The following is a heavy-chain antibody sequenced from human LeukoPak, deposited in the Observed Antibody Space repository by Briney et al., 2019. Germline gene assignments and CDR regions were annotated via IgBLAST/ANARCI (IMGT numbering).Heavy chain of an antibody. CDR2: IKSKTDGGTT. D-gene: IGHD2-2*01. CDR3: TTDKVVPAAMNGMDV. CDR1: GFTFGNAW. J-gene: IGHJ6*02. Sequence: GGSLRLSCAASGFTFGNAWMSWVRQAPGKGLEWVGRIKSKTDGGTTDYAAPVKGRFTISRDDSKNTLYLQMNSLKTEDTAVYYCTTDKVVPAAMNGMDVWGQGTTVTVSS. V-gene: IGHV3-15*01.